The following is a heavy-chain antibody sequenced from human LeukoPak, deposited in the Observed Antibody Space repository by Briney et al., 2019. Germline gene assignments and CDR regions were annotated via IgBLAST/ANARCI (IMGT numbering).Heavy chain of an antibody. J-gene: IGHJ6*03. CDR2: INNGGTST. V-gene: IGHV3-74*01. Sequence: GRPLRLSCAASGFTLRDSWMHWVRQAPGQALVWVSRINNGGTSTNYADSVKGRFSISRDTAKNTLYLQMDSLRAEDTPVYYCARESYCTGCNYMDVWGKGTTVTLSS. CDR3: ARESYCTGCNYMDV. D-gene: IGHD2-8*02. CDR1: GFTLRDSW.